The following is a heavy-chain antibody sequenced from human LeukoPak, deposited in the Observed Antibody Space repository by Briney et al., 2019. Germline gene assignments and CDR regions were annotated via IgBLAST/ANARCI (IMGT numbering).Heavy chain of an antibody. Sequence: GGSLRLSCAASGFTDSSNYMSWVRQAPGKGREWVSVIYSGGSTYYADSVKGRFTISRDNSKNTLYLQMNSLRAEDTAVYYCARDRRTGRLGELSLDPCFDYWGQGTLVTVSS. D-gene: IGHD3-16*02. CDR3: ARDRRTGRLGELSLDPCFDY. CDR2: IYSGGST. J-gene: IGHJ4*02. V-gene: IGHV3-53*01. CDR1: GFTDSSNY.